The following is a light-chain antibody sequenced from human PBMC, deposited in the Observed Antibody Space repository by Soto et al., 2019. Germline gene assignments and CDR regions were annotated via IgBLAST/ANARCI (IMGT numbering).Light chain of an antibody. CDR2: EVS. CDR3: ISYAGSNNWV. CDR1: SSDVGDYNY. J-gene: IGLJ3*02. Sequence: QSALTQPPSASGSPGQSVTISCTGTSSDVGDYNYVSWYQQHPGKAPKLMIYEVSKRPSGVPDRCSGSKSGNTASLTVSGLQAEYEADYYCISYAGSNNWVFGGGTKVTVL. V-gene: IGLV2-8*01.